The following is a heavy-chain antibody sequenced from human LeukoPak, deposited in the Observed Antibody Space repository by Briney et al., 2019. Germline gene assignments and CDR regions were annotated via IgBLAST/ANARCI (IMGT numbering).Heavy chain of an antibody. CDR1: GFTFSSYS. CDR2: ISSSSSYI. CDR3: VRDLNYDSSGYPGN. Sequence: PGGSLRLSCAASGFTFSSYSMNWVRQAPGKGLEWVSSISSSSSYIYYADSVKGRFTISRDNGKNSLYLQMNSLRAEDTAVYYCVRDLNYDSSGYPGNWGQGTLVTVSS. J-gene: IGHJ4*02. V-gene: IGHV3-21*01. D-gene: IGHD3-22*01.